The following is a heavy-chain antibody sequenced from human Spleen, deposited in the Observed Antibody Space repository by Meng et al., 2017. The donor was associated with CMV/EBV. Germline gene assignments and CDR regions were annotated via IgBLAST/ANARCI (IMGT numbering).Heavy chain of an antibody. D-gene: IGHD5-12*01. V-gene: IGHV1-69*01. CDR2: IIPLFDAT. J-gene: IGHJ4*02. Sequence: QVQLVQSGAEGKKSGSSWRVPCKASGITVHNYGITWVRQAPGQGLEWMGGIIPLFDATNYAQKFQGRVTITADESTSTAYMELSSLRSEDTAVYYCARVATSYYFDYWGQGTLVTVSS. CDR3: ARVATSYYFDY. CDR1: GITVHNYG.